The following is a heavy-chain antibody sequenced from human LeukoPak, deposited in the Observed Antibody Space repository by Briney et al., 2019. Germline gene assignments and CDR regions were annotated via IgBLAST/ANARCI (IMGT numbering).Heavy chain of an antibody. D-gene: IGHD2-15*01. V-gene: IGHV3-30-3*01. CDR1: GFTFTNYV. CDR2: VSSDGGIK. J-gene: IGHJ4*02. CDR3: ARDSETTPIHVLGY. Sequence: GGSLRLSCVVSGFTFTNYVVHWVRQAPGKGLEWVTLVSSDGGIKYYADSVKGRFSVSRDISKDTLYLQMNSLRVDDTAVYYCARDSETTPIHVLGYWGQGTLVTVSS.